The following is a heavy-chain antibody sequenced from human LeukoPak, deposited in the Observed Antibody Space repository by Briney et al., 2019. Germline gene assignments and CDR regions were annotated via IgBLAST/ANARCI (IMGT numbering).Heavy chain of an antibody. CDR1: GFTFSSYS. Sequence: GGSLRLSCAASGFTFSSYSMNWVRQAPGKGLEWVSSISSSSSYIYYADSVKGRFTISRDNAKNSLYLQMNSLRAEDTAVYYCARVRYYYDSSGQGAFDIWGQGTMVTVSS. CDR3: ARVRYYYDSSGQGAFDI. V-gene: IGHV3-21*01. CDR2: ISSSSSYI. D-gene: IGHD3-22*01. J-gene: IGHJ3*02.